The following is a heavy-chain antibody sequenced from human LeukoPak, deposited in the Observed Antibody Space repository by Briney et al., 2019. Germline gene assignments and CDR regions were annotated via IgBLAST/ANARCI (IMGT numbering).Heavy chain of an antibody. Sequence: SQTLSLTCAISGDSVSSNSVTWNWIRQSPSRGLEWLGRTYYRSMWYNDYAVSVRGRITVNPDTSKNQFSLHLNSVTPEDTAVYYCARRLTQYDCFDPWGQGILVTVSS. CDR2: TYYRSMWYN. J-gene: IGHJ5*02. CDR1: GDSVSSNSVT. CDR3: ARRLTQYDCFDP. D-gene: IGHD2-2*01. V-gene: IGHV6-1*01.